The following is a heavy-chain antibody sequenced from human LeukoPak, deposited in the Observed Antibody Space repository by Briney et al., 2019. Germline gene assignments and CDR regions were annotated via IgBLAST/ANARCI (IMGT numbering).Heavy chain of an antibody. V-gene: IGHV3-23*01. D-gene: IGHD5-24*01. CDR1: GFILSSFA. CDR3: AKTRNGYTTEYLQH. J-gene: IGHJ1*01. CDR2: ISSPGGNT. Sequence: GGSLRLSCTSSGFILSSFAMSWVRQAPRKGLEWVSSISSPGGNTYYADSVKGRFTISRDNSNNLVYLQMNSLRAEDTAVYYCAKTRNGYTTEYLQHWGQGTLVTVSS.